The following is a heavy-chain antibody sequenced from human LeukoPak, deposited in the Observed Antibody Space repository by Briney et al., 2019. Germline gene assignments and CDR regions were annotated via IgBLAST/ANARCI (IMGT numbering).Heavy chain of an antibody. CDR2: VSAYADDT. V-gene: IGHV1-18*01. CDR3: ARDCIGCHGFDY. Sequence: SVKVSCKASGYTFTNYGISWVRQAPGQGLEWMGWVSAYADDTNYVQKFQGRITMTTDTSTSTAYVELRSLRSDDTAVYYCARDCIGCHGFDYWGQGTLVTVSS. J-gene: IGHJ4*02. D-gene: IGHD2-15*01. CDR1: GYTFTNYG.